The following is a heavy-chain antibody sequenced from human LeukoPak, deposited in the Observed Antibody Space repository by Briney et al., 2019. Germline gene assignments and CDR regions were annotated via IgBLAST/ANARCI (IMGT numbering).Heavy chain of an antibody. CDR2: IIPILGIA. Sequence: ASVKVSCKASGYTFTGYYMHWVRQAPGQGLEWMGRIIPILGIANYAQKFQGRVTITADKSTSTAYMELSSLRSEDTAVYYCARSPVAKRRDGYNYPNWFDPWGQGTLVTVSS. V-gene: IGHV1-69*02. J-gene: IGHJ5*02. D-gene: IGHD5-24*01. CDR1: GYTFTGYY. CDR3: ARSPVAKRRDGYNYPNWFDP.